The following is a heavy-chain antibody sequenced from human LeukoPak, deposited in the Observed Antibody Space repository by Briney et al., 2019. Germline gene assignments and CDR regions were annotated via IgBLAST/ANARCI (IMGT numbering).Heavy chain of an antibody. J-gene: IGHJ3*02. CDR1: GYTFTDYY. Sequence: ASVKVSCKASGYTFTDYYMHWVGQAPGHGLEGMGWINPNSGGTNYAQKFQGRVTMTRYTSISTAYMELSRLRSDDAAVYYCARPPKLRYSGSYDDAFDIWGQGTMVTVSS. CDR2: INPNSGGT. V-gene: IGHV1-2*02. D-gene: IGHD1-26*01. CDR3: ARPPKLRYSGSYDDAFDI.